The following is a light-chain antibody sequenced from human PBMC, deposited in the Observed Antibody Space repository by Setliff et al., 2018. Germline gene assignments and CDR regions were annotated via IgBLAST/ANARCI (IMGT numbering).Light chain of an antibody. CDR3: QSYAGSRGGYV. V-gene: IGLV1-44*01. Sequence: QSVLSQPPSASGTPGQRVTISCSGSSSNIGVNVVNWYQHLPGTSPKLLIYNNYQRPSGVPDRFSGSKSGSSASLAISGLQSEDEADYYCQSYAGSRGGYVFGGGTKGTVL. J-gene: IGLJ1*01. CDR1: SSNIGVNV. CDR2: NNY.